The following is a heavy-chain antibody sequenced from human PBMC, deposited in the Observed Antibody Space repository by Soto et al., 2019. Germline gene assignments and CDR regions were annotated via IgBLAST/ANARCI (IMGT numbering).Heavy chain of an antibody. CDR1: GFSLTTRGVG. J-gene: IGHJ5*02. V-gene: IGHV2-5*02. CDR3: AHIPNYYQYDWFDP. D-gene: IGHD3-16*01. Sequence: QITLKESGPTLVKPTQTLTLTCTFSGFSLTTRGVGVGWIRQPPGKPLQCLALIYWDDDKRYSPSLQSRLSFTKDTSKNQVVLTMTNVDPVDTATYYCAHIPNYYQYDWFDPWGQGTLVSVSS. CDR2: IYWDDDK.